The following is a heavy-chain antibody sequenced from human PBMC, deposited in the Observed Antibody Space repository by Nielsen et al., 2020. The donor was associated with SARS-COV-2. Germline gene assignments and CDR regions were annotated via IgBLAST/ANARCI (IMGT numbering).Heavy chain of an antibody. Sequence: GESLKISCKASGYSFTNYWIGWVRQMPGKGLEWMGVISHGDSDTRYSPAFQGQVTLSADQSITTAYLQWSSLKASDTAIYYCARQGRFCSRTTCSRNYFDSWGQGTLVTVSS. CDR3: ARQGRFCSRTTCSRNYFDS. CDR1: GYSFTNYW. V-gene: IGHV5-51*01. CDR2: ISHGDSDT. J-gene: IGHJ4*02. D-gene: IGHD2-2*01.